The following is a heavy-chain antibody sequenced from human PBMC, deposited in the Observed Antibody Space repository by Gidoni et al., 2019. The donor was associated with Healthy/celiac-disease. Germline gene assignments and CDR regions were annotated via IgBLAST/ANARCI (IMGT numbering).Heavy chain of an antibody. V-gene: IGHV4-34*01. J-gene: IGHJ5*02. CDR1: GGSFSGYY. CDR3: ARALPAALGYCSSTSCYHDWFDP. Sequence: QVQLQQWGAGLLKPSETLSLTCAVSGGSFSGYYWSWIRQPPGKGLEWIGEINHSGSTNYNPSLKSRVTISVDTSKNQFSLKLSSVTAADTAVYYCARALPAALGYCSSTSCYHDWFDPWGQGTLVTVSS. CDR2: INHSGST. D-gene: IGHD2-2*01.